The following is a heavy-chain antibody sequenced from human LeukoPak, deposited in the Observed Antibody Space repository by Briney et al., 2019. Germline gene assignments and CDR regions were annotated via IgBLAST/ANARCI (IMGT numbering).Heavy chain of an antibody. D-gene: IGHD3/OR15-3a*01. V-gene: IGHV1-18*01. CDR1: GYIFTQYG. J-gene: IGHJ6*03. Sequence: ASVKVSCKASGYIFTQYGISWVRQAPGQGLEWMASISTYTGGTNNAQNFQGRVTMTTDTFTSTAYMELRGLRSDDTAVYYCARRTGYNYYYMDVWGQGTTVTVSS. CDR2: ISTYTGGT. CDR3: ARRTGYNYYYMDV.